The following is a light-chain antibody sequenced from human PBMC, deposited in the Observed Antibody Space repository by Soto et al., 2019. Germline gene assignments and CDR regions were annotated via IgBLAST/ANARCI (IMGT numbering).Light chain of an antibody. CDR2: DDS. J-gene: IGKJ1*01. CDR3: QHYNSYSEA. CDR1: QSIGSR. V-gene: IGKV1-5*01. Sequence: IQMTQSPSTLSASVGARVSITCRASQSIGSRLAWHQQKPGKAPKLMIYDDSSLERGVPSRFSGSGSGTEFTLTISSLQPDDFATYYCQHYNSYSEAFGQGTKVDIK.